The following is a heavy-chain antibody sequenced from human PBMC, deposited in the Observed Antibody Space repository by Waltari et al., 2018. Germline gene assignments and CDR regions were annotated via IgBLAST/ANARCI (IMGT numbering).Heavy chain of an antibody. Sequence: EIQLVESGGGLAQPGRSLRLSCAASGFTFEDYAMHWVRQTPGKGLGWVSGMTWNSKNMGYADSVKGRFTISRDNAKKSLYLQMNSLRTEDTALYYCAKGHSGSYGLDYWGQGTPVTVSS. CDR3: AKGHSGSYGLDY. CDR2: MTWNSKNM. J-gene: IGHJ4*02. D-gene: IGHD1-26*01. CDR1: GFTFEDYA. V-gene: IGHV3-9*01.